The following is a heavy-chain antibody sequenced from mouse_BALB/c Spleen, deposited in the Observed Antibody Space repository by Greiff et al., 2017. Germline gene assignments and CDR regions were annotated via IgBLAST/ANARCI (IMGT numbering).Heavy chain of an antibody. J-gene: IGHJ2*01. CDR3: ARSGGYDGYFPDY. V-gene: IGHV5-17*02. CDR1: GFTFSSFG. CDR2: ISSGSSTI. Sequence: DVMLVESGGGLVQPGGSRKLSCAASGFTFSSFGMHWVRQAPEKGLEWVAYISSGSSTIYYADTVKGRFTISRDNPKNTLFLQMTSLRSEDTAMYYCARSGGYDGYFPDYWGQGTTLTVSS. D-gene: IGHD2-3*01.